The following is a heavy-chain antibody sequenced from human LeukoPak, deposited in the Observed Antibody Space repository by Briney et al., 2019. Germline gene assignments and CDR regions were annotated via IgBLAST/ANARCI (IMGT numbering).Heavy chain of an antibody. V-gene: IGHV1-18*04. CDR2: ISAYDGET. CDR3: ARDKVIASAGTPNWFDP. Sequence: ASVKVSCKASGYTFTGYYMHWVRQAPGQGLEWMGWISAYDGETKYLQKFQGRVTITTDTTTSTAYMELRSLRSDDTAVYYCARDKVIASAGTPNWFDPWGQGTLVTVSS. D-gene: IGHD6-13*01. J-gene: IGHJ5*02. CDR1: GYTFTGYY.